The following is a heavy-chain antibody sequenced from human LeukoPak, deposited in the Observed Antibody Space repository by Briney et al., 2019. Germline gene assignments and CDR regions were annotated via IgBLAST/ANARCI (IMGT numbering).Heavy chain of an antibody. CDR1: GGSFSTYY. J-gene: IGHJ4*02. D-gene: IGHD1-26*01. CDR3: ARGQGGNYYLNYFDY. V-gene: IGHV4-59*01. CDR2: FYYSGST. Sequence: PSETLSLTCTVTGGSFSTYYWSWIRQPPGKGLEWIGHFYYSGSTNYNPSLKSRVTISVDTSRNQFSLKLTSVTAADTAVYYCARGQGGNYYLNYFDYWGQGALVTVSS.